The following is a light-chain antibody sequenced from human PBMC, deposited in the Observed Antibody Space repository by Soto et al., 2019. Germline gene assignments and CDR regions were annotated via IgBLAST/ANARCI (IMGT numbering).Light chain of an antibody. Sequence: DIQMTQSPSTLSASVGDRVTITCRASQSISSWLAWYQQKPGKAPKLLIYKASSLESGVPSRLSGSGSGTEFTITIRSLQPDDFATYYCQQYNSYSITFGQGTKLEMK. V-gene: IGKV1-5*03. CDR3: QQYNSYSIT. CDR2: KAS. J-gene: IGKJ2*01. CDR1: QSISSW.